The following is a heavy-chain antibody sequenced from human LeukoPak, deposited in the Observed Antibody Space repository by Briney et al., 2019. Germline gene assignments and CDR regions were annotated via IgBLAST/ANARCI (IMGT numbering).Heavy chain of an antibody. Sequence: PSETLSLTCTVSGGSISSSSYYWGWSRQPPGKGLEWIGSIYYSGSTYYNPSLKSRVTISVDTSKNQFSLNLTSVTAADTAVYYCARQSTIAAARIDPWGQGTLVTVSS. CDR2: IYYSGST. CDR3: ARQSTIAAARIDP. V-gene: IGHV4-39*01. CDR1: GGSISSSSYY. J-gene: IGHJ5*02. D-gene: IGHD6-25*01.